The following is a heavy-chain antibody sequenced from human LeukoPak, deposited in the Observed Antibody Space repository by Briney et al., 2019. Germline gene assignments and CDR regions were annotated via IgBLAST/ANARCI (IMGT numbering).Heavy chain of an antibody. J-gene: IGHJ4*02. Sequence: GASVKVSCKASGYTFTGYYMHWVRQAPGQGLEWMGRINPNSGGTNYAQKFQGRVTMTRDTSISTAYMELSRLRSDDTAVYYCARGGYCSSTSCYSIGIDYWGQGTLVTVSS. V-gene: IGHV1-2*06. CDR3: ARGGYCSSTSCYSIGIDY. CDR1: GYTFTGYY. CDR2: INPNSGGT. D-gene: IGHD2-2*02.